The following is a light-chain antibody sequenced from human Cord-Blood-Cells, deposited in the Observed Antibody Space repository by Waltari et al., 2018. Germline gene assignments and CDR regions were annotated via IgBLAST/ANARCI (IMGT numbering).Light chain of an antibody. J-gene: IGLJ2*01. CDR3: NSRDSSGNHLV. Sequence: SSPLTQDPAVSVALVQTVRSTCQGDSLRSYYASWYQQKPGQAPVIVIYGKNNQPSGIPDRFSGSSSGNTASLTITGAQAEDAADYYCNSRDSSGNHLVFGGGTKLTV. V-gene: IGLV3-19*01. CDR1: SLRSYY. CDR2: GKN.